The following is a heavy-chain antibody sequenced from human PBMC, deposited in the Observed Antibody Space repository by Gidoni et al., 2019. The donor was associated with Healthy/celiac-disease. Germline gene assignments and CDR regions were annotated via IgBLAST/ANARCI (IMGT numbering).Heavy chain of an antibody. CDR3: ARVWDCSSTSCYGDWFDP. Sequence: EVQLVESGGGLVQPGGSLRLSCAASGFTFSSSSMNWVRQAPGKGLEWVSYISSSSSTIYYADSVKGRFTISRDNAKNSLYLQMNSLRDEDTAVYYCARVWDCSSTSCYGDWFDPWGQGTLVTVSS. J-gene: IGHJ5*02. D-gene: IGHD2-2*01. CDR1: GFTFSSSS. CDR2: ISSSSSTI. V-gene: IGHV3-48*02.